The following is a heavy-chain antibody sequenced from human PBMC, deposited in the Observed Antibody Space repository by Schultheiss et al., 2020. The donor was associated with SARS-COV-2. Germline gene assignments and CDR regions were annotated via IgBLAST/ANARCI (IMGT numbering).Heavy chain of an antibody. V-gene: IGHV4-31*03. CDR2: IYYSGST. CDR3: ARGDSSGSYYNSNWFDP. CDR1: GGSISSGGYY. Sequence: SETLSLTCTVSGGSISSGGYYWSWIRQHPGKGLEWIGYIYYSGSTYYNPSLKSRVTISVDTSKNQFSLKLSSVTAADTAVYYCARGDSSGSYYNSNWFDPWGQGTLVTVSS. D-gene: IGHD3-10*01. J-gene: IGHJ5*02.